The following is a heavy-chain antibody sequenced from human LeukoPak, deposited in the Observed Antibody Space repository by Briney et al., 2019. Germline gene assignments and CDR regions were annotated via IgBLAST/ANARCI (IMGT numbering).Heavy chain of an antibody. CDR3: AKDIDRLTVTTLRGWWGSPESNSALAFDY. Sequence: QTGGSLRLSCVASGFTFSSYAMSWVRQAPGKGLEWVSSISGSGGSTYYADSVKGRFTISRDNSRNTLYLQMNSLRAEDTALYYCAKDIDRLTVTTLRGWWGSPESNSALAFDYWGQGTLVTVSS. D-gene: IGHD4-17*01. V-gene: IGHV3-23*01. J-gene: IGHJ4*02. CDR1: GFTFSSYA. CDR2: ISGSGGST.